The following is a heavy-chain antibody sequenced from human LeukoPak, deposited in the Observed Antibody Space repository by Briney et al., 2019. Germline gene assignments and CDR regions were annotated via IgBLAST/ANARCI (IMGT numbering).Heavy chain of an antibody. CDR2: INPNSGGT. J-gene: IGHJ5*02. CDR3: ACSGFGSGIWFDP. CDR1: GYTFTGYY. Sequence: ASVKVSCKASGYTFTGYYMHWVRQAPGQGLEWMGWINPNSGGTNYAQKFHGRVTMTRDTSISTAYMELSSLTSEDTAVYYCACSGFGSGIWFDPWGQGTLVTVSS. D-gene: IGHD3-10*01. V-gene: IGHV1-2*02.